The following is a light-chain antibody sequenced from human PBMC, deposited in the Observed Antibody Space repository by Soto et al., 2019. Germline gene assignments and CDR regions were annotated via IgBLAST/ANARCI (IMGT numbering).Light chain of an antibody. CDR2: AAS. CDR3: QQYNNWPSWT. J-gene: IGKJ1*01. CDR1: QSISSN. V-gene: IGKV3D-15*01. Sequence: EIVMTQSPATLSVSPGERATLSCMASQSISSNLAWYQQKPGQAPRLLIYAASTRATGIPARFSGSGSGTEFTLTISSLQSEDFAVYYCQQYNNWPSWTFGQGTKVDIK.